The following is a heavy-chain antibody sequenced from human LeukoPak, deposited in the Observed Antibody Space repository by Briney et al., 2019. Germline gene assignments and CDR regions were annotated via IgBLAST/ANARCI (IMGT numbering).Heavy chain of an antibody. CDR2: IYYSGST. J-gene: IGHJ3*02. Sequence: SETLSLTCTVSGGSISSTSYYWGWVRQPPGKGLEWIGSIYYSGSTYYNPSLKSRVTISVDTSKNQFSLKLSSVTAADTAVYYCARRRLNYGDYLDAFDIWGQGTMVTVSS. V-gene: IGHV4-39*07. CDR1: GGSISSTSYY. D-gene: IGHD4-17*01. CDR3: ARRRLNYGDYLDAFDI.